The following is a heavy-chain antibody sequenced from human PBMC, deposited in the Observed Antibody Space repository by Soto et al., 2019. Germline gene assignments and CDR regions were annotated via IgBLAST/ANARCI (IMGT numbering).Heavy chain of an antibody. CDR1: GYSFTSYW. CDR2: IYPGDSDT. J-gene: IGHJ6*02. CDR3: ARTRRLVQYYYYGMDV. V-gene: IGHV5-51*01. Sequence: GESLKISCKGSGYSFTSYWIGWVRQMPGKGLEWMGIIYPGDSDTRYSPSFQGQVTISADKSISTAYLQWSSLKASDTAMYYCARTRRLVQYYYYGMDVWGQGTTVTVSS. D-gene: IGHD6-19*01.